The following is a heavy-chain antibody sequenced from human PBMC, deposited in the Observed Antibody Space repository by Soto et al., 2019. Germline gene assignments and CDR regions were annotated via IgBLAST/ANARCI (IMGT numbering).Heavy chain of an antibody. Sequence: AAEKVPCKASGYTFPSYYMHWVRQAPGQGRAWMGIINPNGGRTSYAHKSQGTVTNTSDTATGTVHMELSRLRRQDTAGYYFSRNRVQLVLNAAGWFGPWGQGTLVTVSS. CDR2: INPNGGRT. CDR1: GYTFPSYY. CDR3: SRNRVQLVLNAAGWFGP. J-gene: IGHJ5*02. V-gene: IGHV1-46*01. D-gene: IGHD5-18*01.